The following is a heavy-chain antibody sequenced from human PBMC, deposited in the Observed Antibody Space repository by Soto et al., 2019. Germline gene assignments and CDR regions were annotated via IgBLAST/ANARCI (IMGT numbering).Heavy chain of an antibody. CDR3: AYRVGSRGSFDY. CDR2: IYWNDDK. V-gene: IGHV2-5*01. D-gene: IGHD6-25*01. Sequence: ESGPTRVNPTQTLTLTCTFSGFSLTTSGVSVGWIRQPPGKALEWVAFIYWNDDKRYSPSLKSRLTITKDNSKKQVALTMTNMDPVDTATYYCAYRVGSRGSFDYWGPGTLVTVSS. CDR1: GFSLTTSGVS. J-gene: IGHJ4*02.